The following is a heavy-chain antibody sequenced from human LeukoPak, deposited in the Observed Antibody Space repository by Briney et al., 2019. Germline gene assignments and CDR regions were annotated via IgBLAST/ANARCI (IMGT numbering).Heavy chain of an antibody. V-gene: IGHV1-18*01. D-gene: IGHD3-3*01. CDR3: ARDAIQGRLTSDY. CDR2: INTYNGNT. CDR1: GYTFTTYA. J-gene: IGHJ4*02. Sequence: VASVKVSCKTSGYTFTTYAISWVRQAPGQGFEWMGWINTYNGNTNFAQKFQDRVTMTTDTSTSTAYLELRSLRSDDTAVYYCARDAIQGRLTSDYWGQGTLVTVS.